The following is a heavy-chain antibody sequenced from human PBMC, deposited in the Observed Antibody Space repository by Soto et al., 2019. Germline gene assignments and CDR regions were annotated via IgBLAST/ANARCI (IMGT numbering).Heavy chain of an antibody. D-gene: IGHD3-3*01. V-gene: IGHV4-30-4*01. CDR3: ARGGPYDFWSGAPVFNWFDP. CDR2: IYYSGST. CDR1: GDSISSGDYY. J-gene: IGHJ5*01. Sequence: PSETLSLTCTVSGDSISSGDYYWSWIRQPPGKGLQWIGYIYYSGSTYYNPSLGSRVSLSVDTSKNQFSLNLSSVTAADTAVYYCARGGPYDFWSGAPVFNWFDPWGQGTLVTVSS.